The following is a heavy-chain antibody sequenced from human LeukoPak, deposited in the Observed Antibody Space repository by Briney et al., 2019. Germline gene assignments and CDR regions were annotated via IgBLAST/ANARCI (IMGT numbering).Heavy chain of an antibody. Sequence: PSETLSLTCTVSGGSISSYYWSWIRQPAGKGLEWIGRIYTSGSTNYNPSLKSRVTMSVDTSKNQFSLKLSSVTAADTAVYYCARRHYDFWSGYSNWFDPWGQGTLVTVSS. CDR3: ARRHYDFWSGYSNWFDP. D-gene: IGHD3-3*01. CDR1: GGSISSYY. V-gene: IGHV4-4*07. CDR2: IYTSGST. J-gene: IGHJ5*02.